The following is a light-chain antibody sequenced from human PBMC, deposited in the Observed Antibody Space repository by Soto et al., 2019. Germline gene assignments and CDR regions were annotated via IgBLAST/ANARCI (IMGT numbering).Light chain of an antibody. J-gene: IGKJ4*01. CDR1: QSVMNN. CDR3: QQFHRWPVT. V-gene: IGKV3-15*01. Sequence: EIVMTQSPATLSVSPGERVTLSCRASQSVMNNLAWYQHKPGQAPRLLISYASTGATVNPARFTVSGDGSEVSLISSSLRSEEVAVYYCQQFHRWPVTFCGGAKVEIK. CDR2: YAS.